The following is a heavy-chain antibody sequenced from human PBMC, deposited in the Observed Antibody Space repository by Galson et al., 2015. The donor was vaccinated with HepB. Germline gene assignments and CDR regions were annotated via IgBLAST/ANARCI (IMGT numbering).Heavy chain of an antibody. D-gene: IGHD2-8*02. CDR1: GFTVSSNY. V-gene: IGHV3-53*01. J-gene: IGHJ4*02. Sequence: SLRLSCAASGFTVSSNYMSWVRQAPGKGLEWVSVIYSGGSTYYADSVKGRFTISRDNSKNTLYLQMNSLRAEDTAVYYCARDSPNGYWAFDYWGQGTLVTVSS. CDR3: ARDSPNGYWAFDY. CDR2: IYSGGST.